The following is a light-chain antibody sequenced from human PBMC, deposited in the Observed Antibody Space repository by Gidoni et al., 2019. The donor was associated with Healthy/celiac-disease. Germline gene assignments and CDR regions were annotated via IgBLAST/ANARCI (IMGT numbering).Light chain of an antibody. J-gene: IGKJ1*01. CDR3: QQYYSLWT. Sequence: VMTQSPDSLAVSLGERATINCKSSQSVLYSSNNKNYLAWYQQKPGQPPKLLIYWASTRESGVPDRFSGSGSGTDFTLTISSLQAEDVAVYYCQQYYSLWTFGQGTKVEIK. CDR1: QSVLYSSNNKNY. V-gene: IGKV4-1*01. CDR2: WAS.